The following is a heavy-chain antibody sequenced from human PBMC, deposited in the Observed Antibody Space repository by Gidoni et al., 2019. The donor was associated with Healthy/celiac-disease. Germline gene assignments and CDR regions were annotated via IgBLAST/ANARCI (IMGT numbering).Heavy chain of an antibody. J-gene: IGHJ5*02. D-gene: IGHD3-10*01. CDR3: ARDPRGVAPEGWFDP. CDR2: INPNSGGT. V-gene: IGHV1-2*02. CDR1: GYTFTGYY. Sequence: QVQLVQSGAEVKKPGASVKVSCKASGYTFTGYYMHWVRQAPGQGLEWMGWINPNSGGTNYAQKFQGRVTMTRDTSISTAYMELSRLRSDDTAVYYCARDPRGVAPEGWFDPWGQGTLVTVSS.